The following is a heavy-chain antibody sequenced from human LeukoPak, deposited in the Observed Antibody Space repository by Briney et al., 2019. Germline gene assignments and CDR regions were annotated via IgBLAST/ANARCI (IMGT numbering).Heavy chain of an antibody. J-gene: IGHJ4*02. CDR2: ISAYNGNT. CDR1: GYTFTSYG. Sequence: ASVKVSCKASGYTFTSYGISWVRQAPGQGLEWMGWISAYNGNTNYAQKLQGRVTMTTDTSTSTAYMELRSLRSDDTAVYYCARDREPSIAAAGIGYWGQGTLVTVSS. D-gene: IGHD6-13*01. CDR3: ARDREPSIAAAGIGY. V-gene: IGHV1-18*01.